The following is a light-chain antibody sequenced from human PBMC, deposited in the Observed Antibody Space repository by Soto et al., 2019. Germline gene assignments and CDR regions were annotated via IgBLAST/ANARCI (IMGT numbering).Light chain of an antibody. Sequence: AIQMTQSPSSLSASVGERVTITCRASQGIRNDLGWYQQTPGKAPRLLIYAASTLQSGVPSRFSDSGSGTDFTLTISSLQPEDFATYYCLQDYSYPLTFGGGTKVEIK. CDR3: LQDYSYPLT. CDR2: AAS. CDR1: QGIRND. V-gene: IGKV1-6*01. J-gene: IGKJ4*01.